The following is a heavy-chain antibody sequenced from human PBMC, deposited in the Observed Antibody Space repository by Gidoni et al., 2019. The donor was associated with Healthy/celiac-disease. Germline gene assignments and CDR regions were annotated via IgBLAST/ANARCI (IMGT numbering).Heavy chain of an antibody. CDR3: ARGWFRELPPFDY. CDR1: GFTFSSYA. V-gene: IGHV3-30-3*01. Sequence: QVQLVESGGGVVQPGRSLRLSCAASGFTFSSYAMHWVRQAPGKGLEWVAVISYDGSNKYNADSVKGRFTISRDNSKNTLYLQMNSLRAEDTAVYYCARGWFRELPPFDYWGQGTLVTVSS. J-gene: IGHJ4*02. D-gene: IGHD3-10*01. CDR2: ISYDGSNK.